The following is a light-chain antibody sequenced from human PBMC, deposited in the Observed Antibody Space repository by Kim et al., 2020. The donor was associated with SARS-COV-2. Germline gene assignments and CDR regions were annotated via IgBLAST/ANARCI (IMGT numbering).Light chain of an antibody. CDR2: YNS. V-gene: IGLV3-21*04. CDR1: NIGSKS. Sequence: APGKAAGITCGGNNIGSKSVHWYQQRPGQAPVLVIYYNSDRPSGIPERFSGSNSGNTASLTISGVEAGDEADYYCQLWDSSTDHVVFGGGTQLTVL. CDR3: QLWDSSTDHVV. J-gene: IGLJ2*01.